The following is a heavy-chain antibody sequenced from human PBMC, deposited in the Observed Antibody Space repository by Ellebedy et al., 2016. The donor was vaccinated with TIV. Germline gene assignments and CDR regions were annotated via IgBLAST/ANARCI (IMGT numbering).Heavy chain of an antibody. CDR3: ARCPYNSTHFDY. J-gene: IGHJ4*02. V-gene: IGHV4-59*01. Sequence: MPGGSLRLSCTVPGGSISSYYWSWIRQPPGKGLEWSGYIYYSGNTNYNPALKSRVTISVDTSKNQFSLKLSSVTAADTAVYYCARCPYNSTHFDYWGQGTLVTVSS. CDR2: IYYSGNT. CDR1: GGSISSYY. D-gene: IGHD6-13*01.